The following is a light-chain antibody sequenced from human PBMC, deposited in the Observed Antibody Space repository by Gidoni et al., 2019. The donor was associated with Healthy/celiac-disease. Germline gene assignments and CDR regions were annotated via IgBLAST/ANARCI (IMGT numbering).Light chain of an antibody. CDR2: GAS. CDR1: QSVSSN. V-gene: IGKV3-15*01. CDR3: QQYNNWPPLT. Sequence: EIVMTQSPATLSVSPGERTTLSYSAIQSVSSNLAGYQQKPGQAPRLLIYGASTRATGIPARFSGSGSGTEFTLTISSLQSEDFAVYYCQQYNNWPPLTFGGGTKVEIK. J-gene: IGKJ4*01.